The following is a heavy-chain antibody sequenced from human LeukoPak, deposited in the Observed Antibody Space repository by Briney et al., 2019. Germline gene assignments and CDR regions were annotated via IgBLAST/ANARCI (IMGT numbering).Heavy chain of an antibody. CDR1: GFTFSSYS. CDR2: ISSSSSYI. Sequence: GGSLRLSCAASGFTFSSYSMNWVRQAPGKGLEWVSSISSSSSYIYYADSVKGRFTISRDNAKNSLYLQMNSLRAEDTAVYYCASYCSSTSCYLYGMDVWGQGTTVTVSS. V-gene: IGHV3-21*01. CDR3: ASYCSSTSCYLYGMDV. J-gene: IGHJ6*02. D-gene: IGHD2-2*01.